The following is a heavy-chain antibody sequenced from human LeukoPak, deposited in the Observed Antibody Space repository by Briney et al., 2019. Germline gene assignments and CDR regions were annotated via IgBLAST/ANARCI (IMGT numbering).Heavy chain of an antibody. CDR1: GGSISSSSYY. D-gene: IGHD3-10*01. CDR2: IYYSGST. CDR3: ARGRDYYGSGTYLN. J-gene: IGHJ4*02. Sequence: SETLSLTCTVSGGSISSSSYYWGWIRQPPGKGLEWIGSIYYSGSTYYNPSLKSRVTISVDTSKNQFSLKLSSVTAADTAVYYCARGRDYYGSGTYLNWGQGTLVTVSS. V-gene: IGHV4-39*07.